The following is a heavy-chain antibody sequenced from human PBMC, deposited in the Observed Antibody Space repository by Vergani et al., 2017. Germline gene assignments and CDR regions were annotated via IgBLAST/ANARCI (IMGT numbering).Heavy chain of an antibody. D-gene: IGHD3-10*01. CDR1: GFTFDDYA. Sequence: EVQLVESGGGVLQPGGSLRLSCAASGFTFDDYAMHWVRQAPGKGLEWVSLISGDGGSTYYADSVKGRFTISRDNSKNSLYLQMNSLRAEDTAVYYCARDLYYGSGRALDYWGQGTLVTVSS. V-gene: IGHV3-43*02. CDR3: ARDLYYGSGRALDY. CDR2: ISGDGGST. J-gene: IGHJ4*02.